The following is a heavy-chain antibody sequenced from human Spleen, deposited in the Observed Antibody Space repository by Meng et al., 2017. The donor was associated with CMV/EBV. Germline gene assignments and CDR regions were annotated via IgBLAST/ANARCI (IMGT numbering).Heavy chain of an antibody. CDR2: TWYDGGNE. CDR3: ARAPTYDFWSGYLDY. D-gene: IGHD3-3*01. Sequence: GGSLRLSCAASRFTFSGSGMHWVRQAPGKGLEWVSVTWYDGGNEYYADSVKGRFSISRDNSKNTLSLQMNSLRTEDTAVYFCARAPTYDFWSGYLDYWGQGMLVTVSS. J-gene: IGHJ4*02. V-gene: IGHV3-33*01. CDR1: RFTFSGSG.